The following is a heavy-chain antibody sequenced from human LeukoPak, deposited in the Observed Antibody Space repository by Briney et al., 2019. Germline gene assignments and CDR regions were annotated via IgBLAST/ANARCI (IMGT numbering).Heavy chain of an antibody. CDR3: ARAGGYSYGHPVDY. Sequence: AGGSLRLSCAASGFTFSTYSMNWVRQAPGKGLEWVSSISSSSSYIYYADSVKGRFTISRDNAKNSLYLQMNSLRAEDTAVYYCARAGGYSYGHPVDYWGQGTLVTVSS. CDR1: GFTFSTYS. J-gene: IGHJ4*02. V-gene: IGHV3-21*04. CDR2: ISSSSSYI. D-gene: IGHD5-18*01.